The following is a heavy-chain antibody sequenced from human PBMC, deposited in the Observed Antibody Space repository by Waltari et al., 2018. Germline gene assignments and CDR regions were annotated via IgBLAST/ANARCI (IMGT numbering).Heavy chain of an antibody. Sequence: QVTLKESGPALVKPTQTLTLTCTFSGFSLSTRGMRVSWIRQPPGKALEWLARIDWDDDKFYSTSLKTRLTISKDTSKHQVVLTMTNMDPVDTATYYGARTYYYDSSGYYPDDFDIWGQGTMVTVSS. CDR3: ARTYYYDSSGYYPDDFDI. V-gene: IGHV2-70*04. J-gene: IGHJ3*02. CDR2: IDWDDDK. CDR1: GFSLSTRGMR. D-gene: IGHD3-22*01.